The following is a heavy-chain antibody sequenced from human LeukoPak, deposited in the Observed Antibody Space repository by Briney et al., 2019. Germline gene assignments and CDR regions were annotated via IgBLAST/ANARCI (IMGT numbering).Heavy chain of an antibody. Sequence: SDTLSLTCTVSGGSISSYYWSWIRQPAGKGLEWIGRIYTRGSTNYNPSLKSRVTMSVDTSKNQFSLKLSSVTAADTAVYYCAREDIVVVPAAKGNNWFDPWGQGTLVTVSS. D-gene: IGHD2-2*01. V-gene: IGHV4-4*07. CDR2: IYTRGST. J-gene: IGHJ5*02. CDR1: GGSISSYY. CDR3: AREDIVVVPAAKGNNWFDP.